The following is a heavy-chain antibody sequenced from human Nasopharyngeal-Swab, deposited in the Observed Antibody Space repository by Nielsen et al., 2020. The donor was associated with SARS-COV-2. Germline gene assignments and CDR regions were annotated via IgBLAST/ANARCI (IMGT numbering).Heavy chain of an antibody. CDR3: ARWSTISRFFDF. CDR2: IYHSGST. V-gene: IGHV4-38-2*01. CDR1: GYSISSGYY. Sequence: SETLSLTCAVSGYSISSGYYWGWIRQPPGKGLEWIGSIYHSGSTYYNPSLKSRVTISVDTSKNQFSLKLSSVTAADTAVYYCARWSTISRFFDFWGQGTQVTVSS. J-gene: IGHJ4*02. D-gene: IGHD1-26*01.